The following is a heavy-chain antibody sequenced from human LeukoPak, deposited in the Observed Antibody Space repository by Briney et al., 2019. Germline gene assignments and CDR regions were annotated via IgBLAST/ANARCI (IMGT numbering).Heavy chain of an antibody. D-gene: IGHD6-6*01. J-gene: IGHJ4*02. CDR2: INSDGRST. V-gene: IGHV3-74*01. CDR1: GFTFSSYW. Sequence: GGSLRLSCAASGFTFSSYWMHWVRQAPGKGLVWVSRINSDGRSTNYADSVKGRFTISRDNAKNTLYLQMNSLRAEDTAVYYSASLYSSSSFGDYWGQGTLVTVSS. CDR3: ASLYSSSSFGDY.